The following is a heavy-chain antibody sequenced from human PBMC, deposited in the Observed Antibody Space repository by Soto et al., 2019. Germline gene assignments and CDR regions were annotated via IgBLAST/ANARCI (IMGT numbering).Heavy chain of an antibody. CDR2: INGDGSGT. Sequence: EVQLVESGGGLVQPGGSLRLSCAASGFTFSGSWMHWVRQAPGKGLVWVSRINGDGSGTSYADFVKGRFTISRDDAKNTLFLQMNGLRAEDTAVYYCARGIFGSGTANEYWGQGTLVTVSS. D-gene: IGHD3-10*01. J-gene: IGHJ4*02. CDR1: GFTFSGSW. CDR3: ARGIFGSGTANEY. V-gene: IGHV3-74*01.